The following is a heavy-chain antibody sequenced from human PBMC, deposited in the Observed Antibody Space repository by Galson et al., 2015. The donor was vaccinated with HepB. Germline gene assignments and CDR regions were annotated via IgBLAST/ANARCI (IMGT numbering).Heavy chain of an antibody. D-gene: IGHD1-26*01. J-gene: IGHJ6*02. V-gene: IGHV3-48*01. CDR1: GFTFMSYN. CDR3: ARVEVGATWAVSYFYGMDV. CDR2: ISATGTTI. Sequence: SLRLSCAASGFTFMSYNMNWVRQAPGKGPEWISYISATGTTIEYADSVKGRFTISRDNSKNTVYLQMNSLRTEDTAVYYCARVEVGATWAVSYFYGMDVWGQGTTVTVSS.